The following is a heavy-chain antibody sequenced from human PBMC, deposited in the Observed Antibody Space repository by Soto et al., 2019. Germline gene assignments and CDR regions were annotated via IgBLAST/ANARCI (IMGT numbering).Heavy chain of an antibody. Sequence: PSESLSLRGSAPVGSMSPGYYYWSWIPQPPGKGLEWIGNIYYSGNTYYTPSLKSRLIISIDTSKNQCSLKGGSVTAADTAVYYFASSSLYGMDVWGQGTTVTVSS. J-gene: IGHJ6*02. CDR1: VGSMSPGYYY. CDR2: IYYSGNT. V-gene: IGHV4-30-4*08. CDR3: ASSSLYGMDV.